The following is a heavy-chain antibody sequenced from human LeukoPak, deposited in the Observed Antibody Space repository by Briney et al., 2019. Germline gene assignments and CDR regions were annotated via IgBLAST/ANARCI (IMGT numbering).Heavy chain of an antibody. D-gene: IGHD5-12*01. CDR1: GFSLSTSGVG. Sequence: SGPTLVKPTQPLTLTCTFSGFSLSTSGVGVGWIRQPPGKALEWLALIYWDDDKRYSPSLKSRLTITKDTSKNQVVLTMTNMDPVDTATYYCAHRWLGYSGYRNWFDPWGQGTLVTVSS. CDR3: AHRWLGYSGYRNWFDP. J-gene: IGHJ5*02. V-gene: IGHV2-5*02. CDR2: IYWDDDK.